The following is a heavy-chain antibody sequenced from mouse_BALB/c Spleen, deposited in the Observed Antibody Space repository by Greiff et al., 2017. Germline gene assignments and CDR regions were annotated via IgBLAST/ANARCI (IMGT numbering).Heavy chain of an antibody. CDR2: IAPGSGST. J-gene: IGHJ2*01. D-gene: IGHD1-1*01. CDR1: GYTFTSYW. V-gene: IGHV1S41*01. Sequence: DLVKPGASVKLSCKASGYTFTSYWINWIKQRPGQGLEWIGRIAPGSGSTYYNEMFKGKATLTVDTSSSTAYIQLSSLSSEDSAVYFCATYGSSGYFDYWGQGTTLTVSS. CDR3: ATYGSSGYFDY.